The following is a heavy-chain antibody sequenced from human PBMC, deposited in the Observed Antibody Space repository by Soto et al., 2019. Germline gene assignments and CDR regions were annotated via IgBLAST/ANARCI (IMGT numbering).Heavy chain of an antibody. CDR3: ARDRFAVAGTFDY. D-gene: IGHD6-19*01. CDR1: GDSVSSNSVA. Sequence: QTLSLTCAISGDSVSSNSVAWNWIRQSPSRGLEWLGRTYYRSKWYNDYAVSVKSRITINPDTSKNQFSLQLNSVTPEDTAVYYCARDRFAVAGTFDYWGQGTVVGVCS. CDR2: TYYRSKWYN. V-gene: IGHV6-1*01. J-gene: IGHJ4*02.